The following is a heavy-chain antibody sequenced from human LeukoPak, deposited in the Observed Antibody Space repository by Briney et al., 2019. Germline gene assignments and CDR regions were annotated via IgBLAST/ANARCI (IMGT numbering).Heavy chain of an antibody. D-gene: IGHD1-26*01. Sequence: SVKVSCKASGGTFNSYAINWVRQAPGQGLEWMGGSIPMLGTTNFAPEFQGRVTITADEFTNTAYMELTSLKSEDTAVYYCARPQSGSYYFDYWGQGTLVTVSS. CDR3: ARPQSGSYYFDY. V-gene: IGHV1-69*13. CDR1: GGTFNSYA. CDR2: SIPMLGTT. J-gene: IGHJ4*02.